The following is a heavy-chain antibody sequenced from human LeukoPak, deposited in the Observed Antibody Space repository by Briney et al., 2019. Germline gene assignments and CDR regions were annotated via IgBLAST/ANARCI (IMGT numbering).Heavy chain of an antibody. CDR1: AFTLSSHS. J-gene: IGHJ4*02. CDR3: TRDGIVGARSFDS. Sequence: PGKSLRLSCAGSAFTLSSHSMHWVRQAPGKGLVWAAAISYDGRTTYYADSVKGRFTISKDTSKNTLYLEMDSLRPEDTAIYYCTRDGIVGARSFDSWGQGILVTVSS. D-gene: IGHD1-26*01. CDR2: ISYDGRTT. V-gene: IGHV3-30*04.